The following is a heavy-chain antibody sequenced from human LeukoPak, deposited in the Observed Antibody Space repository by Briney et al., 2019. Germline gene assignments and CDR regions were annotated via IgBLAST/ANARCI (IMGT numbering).Heavy chain of an antibody. D-gene: IGHD3-9*01. J-gene: IGHJ5*02. CDR2: ISAYNGNT. CDR1: GYIFTSYG. Sequence: ASVNVSCKASGYIFTSYGISWVRQAPGQGLEWMGWISAYNGNTNYAQKLQGRVTMTTDTSTSTAYMELRSLRSDDTAVYYCARDRNSYYDILTTSWFDPWGQGTLVTVSS. CDR3: ARDRNSYYDILTTSWFDP. V-gene: IGHV1-18*01.